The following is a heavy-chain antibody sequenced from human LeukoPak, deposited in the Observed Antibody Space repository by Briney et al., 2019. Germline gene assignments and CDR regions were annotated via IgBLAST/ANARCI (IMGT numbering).Heavy chain of an antibody. CDR3: ARGSGINYYYGMDV. Sequence: ASVKVSCKAPGYTFTSYDINWVRQATGQGLEWMGWMNPNGGNTGYAQKFQGRVTMTRNTSISTAYMELSSLRSEDTAVYYCARGSGINYYYGMDVWGQGTTVTVSS. CDR1: GYTFTSYD. CDR2: MNPNGGNT. J-gene: IGHJ6*02. V-gene: IGHV1-8*01.